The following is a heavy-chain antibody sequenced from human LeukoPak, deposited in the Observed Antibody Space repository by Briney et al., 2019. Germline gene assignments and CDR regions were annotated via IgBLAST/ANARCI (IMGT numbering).Heavy chain of an antibody. Sequence: PSETLSLTCTGSGVSISSYYWSWIRQPPGKGLEWIGYIYYSGSTNYNPSLKSRVTISVDTSKTQFSLKLSSVTAADTAVYYCAHHYDFWSGYIDYWGQGTLVTVSS. CDR2: IYYSGST. J-gene: IGHJ4*02. V-gene: IGHV4-59*01. CDR1: GVSISSYY. CDR3: AHHYDFWSGYIDY. D-gene: IGHD3-3*01.